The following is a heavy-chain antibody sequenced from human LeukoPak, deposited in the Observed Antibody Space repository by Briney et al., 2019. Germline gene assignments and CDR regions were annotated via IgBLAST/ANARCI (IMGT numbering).Heavy chain of an antibody. J-gene: IGHJ4*02. D-gene: IGHD6-13*01. CDR1: GGSISNYY. CDR3: ARNLIPEQLVLNF. V-gene: IGHV4-59*01. Sequence: PSETLSLTCTVSGGSISNYYWNWLRQPPGKVLEWLGYIYYTGSTNYNPSLKSRVTMSVDTSKNQFSLNLKSVTPEDTAVYYCARNLIPEQLVLNFWGQGTLVTVSS. CDR2: IYYTGST.